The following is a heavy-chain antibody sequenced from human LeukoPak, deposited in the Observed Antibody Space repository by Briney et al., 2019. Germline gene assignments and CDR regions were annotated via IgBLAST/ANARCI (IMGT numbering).Heavy chain of an antibody. J-gene: IGHJ4*02. V-gene: IGHV3-30-3*01. Sequence: PGGSLRLSCAASGFTFSSYAMHWVRQAPGKGLEWVAVISYDGSNKYYADSVKGRFTISRDNSTNTLYLQMNSLRAEDTAVYYCARDHYCSGGSCSGGFDYWGQGTLVTVSS. CDR1: GFTFSSYA. CDR3: ARDHYCSGGSCSGGFDY. D-gene: IGHD2-15*01. CDR2: ISYDGSNK.